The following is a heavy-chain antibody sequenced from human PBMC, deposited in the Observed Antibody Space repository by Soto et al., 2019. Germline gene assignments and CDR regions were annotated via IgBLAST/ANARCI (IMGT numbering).Heavy chain of an antibody. V-gene: IGHV1-2*02. Sequence: SVKVSCTASGYTFTYYYIHWARQAPGQGLEWMGWINPNNGGTNYAQKFQGRVTMTRDTSISTAYMELSRLRSDDTSVYYCASDRILTADYNVPGYLHHGGR. J-gene: IGHJ2*01. CDR2: INPNNGGT. D-gene: IGHD3-9*01. CDR1: GYTFTYYY. CDR3: ASDRILTADYNVPGYLHH.